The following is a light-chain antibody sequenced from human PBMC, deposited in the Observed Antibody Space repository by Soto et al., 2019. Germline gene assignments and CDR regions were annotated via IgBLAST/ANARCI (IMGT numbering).Light chain of an antibody. CDR1: SSNIGSNT. V-gene: IGLV1-44*01. CDR3: AACDDSLNVLV. J-gene: IGLJ1*01. Sequence: QSVLTQPPSASGTPGQRVTISCSGSSSNIGSNTVNWYQQLPGTAPKLLIYNNNQRPSGVPDRFSGSKSGTSASLAISGLHSEDEADYYCAACDDSLNVLVFGTGTKVTVL. CDR2: NNN.